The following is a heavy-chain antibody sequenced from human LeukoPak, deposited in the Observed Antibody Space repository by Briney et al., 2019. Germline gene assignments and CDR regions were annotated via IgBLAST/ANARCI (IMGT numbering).Heavy chain of an antibody. CDR1: GYTFTGYY. D-gene: IGHD3-22*01. Sequence: GASVKVSCKASGYTFTGYYIHWVRQAPGQGLEWMGWINPNSGGTNFAQKFQGGVTMTRDTSISTAYMELSRLRSDDTAVYYCARSVLYYYDGSARGAFDIWGQGTMVTVSS. CDR2: INPNSGGT. J-gene: IGHJ3*02. CDR3: ARSVLYYYDGSARGAFDI. V-gene: IGHV1-2*02.